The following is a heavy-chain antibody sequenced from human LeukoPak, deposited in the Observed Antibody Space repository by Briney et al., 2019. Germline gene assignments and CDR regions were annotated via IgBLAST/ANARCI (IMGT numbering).Heavy chain of an antibody. J-gene: IGHJ4*02. V-gene: IGHV3-30-3*01. D-gene: IGHD5-18*01. CDR2: ISYDGGSK. CDR3: ARPQGGRQLWLHFDY. Sequence: GGSLRLSCAASGFTFSDYAIHWVRQSPARGLQWVSVISYDGGSKYYADSVKGRFTISRDNSKNTLYLQMNSLRVEDTAIYYCARPQGGRQLWLHFDYWGQGTQVTVSS. CDR1: GFTFSDYA.